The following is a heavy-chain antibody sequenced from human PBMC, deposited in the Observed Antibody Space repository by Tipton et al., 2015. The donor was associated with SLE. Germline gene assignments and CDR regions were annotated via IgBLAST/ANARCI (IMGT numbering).Heavy chain of an antibody. J-gene: IGHJ3*02. Sequence: SLRLSCTASGFTFSTYAMSWVRQAPGKGLEWVSGINWNGGSTGYADSVKGRFTISRDNAKNSLYLQMNSLRAEDTALYYCARGHYGDYAFDIWGQGTMVTVSS. D-gene: IGHD4-17*01. V-gene: IGHV3-20*04. CDR2: INWNGGST. CDR1: GFTFSTYA. CDR3: ARGHYGDYAFDI.